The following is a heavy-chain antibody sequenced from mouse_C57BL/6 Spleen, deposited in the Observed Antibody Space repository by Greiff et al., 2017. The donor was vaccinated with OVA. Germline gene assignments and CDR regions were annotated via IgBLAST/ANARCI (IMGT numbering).Heavy chain of an antibody. CDR3: ARGGHWDPFAY. CDR2: INPGSGGT. V-gene: IGHV1-54*01. CDR1: GYAFTNYL. J-gene: IGHJ3*01. D-gene: IGHD4-1*01. Sequence: VQLQQSGAELVRPGTSVKVSCKASGYAFTNYLIEWVKQRPGQGLEWIGVINPGSGGTNYNEKFKGKATLTADKSSSTAYMQLSSLTSEDSAVYFCARGGHWDPFAYWGQGTLVTVSA.